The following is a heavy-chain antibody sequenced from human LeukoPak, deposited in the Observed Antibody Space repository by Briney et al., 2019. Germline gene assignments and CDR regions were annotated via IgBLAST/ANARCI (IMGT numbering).Heavy chain of an antibody. CDR2: ISGSGAST. J-gene: IGHJ6*03. CDR1: GFTFSNYA. V-gene: IGHV3-23*01. D-gene: IGHD3-3*01. Sequence: GGSLRLSCAASGFTFSNYAMSWVRQAPGKELEWFSGISGSGASTYYADSVKGQFTISRDNSKNTLYLQMNSLRAEDTAVYYCATLAVLRFLDRYYYYYMDVWGKGTTVTVSS. CDR3: ATLAVLRFLDRYYYYYMDV.